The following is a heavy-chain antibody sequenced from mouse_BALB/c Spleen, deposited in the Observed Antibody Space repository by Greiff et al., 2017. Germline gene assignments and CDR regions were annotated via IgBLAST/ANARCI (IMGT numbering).Heavy chain of an antibody. J-gene: IGHJ4*01. Sequence: VQLLQSGADLARPGASVKMSCKASGFTFTSYTMHWVKQRPGQGLEWIGYINPSSGYTNYNQKFKDKATLTADNSSSTAYMQLSSLTSEDSAVYYCESPTTMITTGAMDYWGQGTSVTVSS. CDR2: INPSSGYT. CDR3: ESPTTMITTGAMDY. V-gene: IGHV1-4*01. CDR1: GFTFTSYT. D-gene: IGHD2-4*01.